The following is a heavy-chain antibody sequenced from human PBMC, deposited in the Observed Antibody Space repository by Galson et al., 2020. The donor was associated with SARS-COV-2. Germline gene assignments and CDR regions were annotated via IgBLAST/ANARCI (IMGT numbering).Heavy chain of an antibody. Sequence: GESLKISCAASGFTFSNYAMNWVRQAPGKGLEWVSSITHTGDTTYYADSVKGRFTISRDNSKNTLSLQMNSLRAGDTAVYYCAKEGWELPVYYGMDVWGQGTTVTVSS. D-gene: IGHD2-15*01. J-gene: IGHJ6*02. CDR2: ITHTGDTT. V-gene: IGHV3-23*01. CDR3: AKEGWELPVYYGMDV. CDR1: GFTFSNYA.